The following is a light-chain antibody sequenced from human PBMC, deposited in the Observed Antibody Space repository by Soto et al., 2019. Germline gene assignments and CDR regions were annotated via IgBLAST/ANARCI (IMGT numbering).Light chain of an antibody. Sequence: DIVMTQSPLSLPVTPGEPASISCRSSQSLLSRNGYNYLDWYLQKPGQSRQVLISLGSNRASGVRDRFSGSGSATDITLKISRVEAEDVGVYYCMQALQTPRTFGQGTKVEIK. V-gene: IGKV2-28*01. CDR1: QSLLSRNGYNY. CDR3: MQALQTPRT. CDR2: LGS. J-gene: IGKJ1*01.